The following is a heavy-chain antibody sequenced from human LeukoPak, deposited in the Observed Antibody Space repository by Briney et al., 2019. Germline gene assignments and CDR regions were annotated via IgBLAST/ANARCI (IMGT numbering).Heavy chain of an antibody. D-gene: IGHD3-22*01. V-gene: IGHV3-64*04. Sequence: GGSLRLSCSASAFTFSSYAMHWVRQAPGKGLEFVSGISNNGDSTYYADSVKGRFTISRDNSKNTLYLQMNSLRAEDTAVYYCARNYYDSSAYYFFDYWGQGTLVTVSS. CDR2: ISNNGDST. CDR3: ARNYYDSSAYYFFDY. J-gene: IGHJ4*02. CDR1: AFTFSSYA.